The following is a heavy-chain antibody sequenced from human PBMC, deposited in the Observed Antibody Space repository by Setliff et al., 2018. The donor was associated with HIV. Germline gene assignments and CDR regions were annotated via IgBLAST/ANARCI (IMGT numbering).Heavy chain of an antibody. CDR1: GGSISSSSYY. V-gene: IGHV4-39*01. D-gene: IGHD3-22*01. J-gene: IGHJ2*01. CDR3: ARLSSGYKNWYFDL. CDR2: VYYSGNT. Sequence: SETLSLTCTVSGGSISSSSYYWGWIRHSPGKGLEWIGSVYYSGNTYNNPSLKSRVTISVDTSRNQFSLKLSSVTAADTAVYYCARLSSGYKNWYFDLWGRGTLVTVSS.